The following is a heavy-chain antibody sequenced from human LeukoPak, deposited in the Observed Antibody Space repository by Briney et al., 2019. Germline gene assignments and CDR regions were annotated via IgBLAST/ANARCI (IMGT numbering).Heavy chain of an antibody. J-gene: IGHJ4*02. D-gene: IGHD3-9*01. Sequence: ASVKVSCEASGYTFTSYYIHWVRQAPGQGLEWMGIINPSGGSTSYAQKFQGRVTMTRDMSTSTVYMDLSSLRSEDTAVYYCARDRFRAHYDILTGYSGFDYWGQGTLVTVSS. CDR3: ARDRFRAHYDILTGYSGFDY. V-gene: IGHV1-46*01. CDR1: GYTFTSYY. CDR2: INPSGGST.